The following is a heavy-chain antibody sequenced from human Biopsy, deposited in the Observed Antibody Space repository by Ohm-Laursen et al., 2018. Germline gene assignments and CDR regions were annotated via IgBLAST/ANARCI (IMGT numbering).Heavy chain of an antibody. J-gene: IGHJ6*02. CDR2: ISSSSDNI. V-gene: IGHV3-21*01. CDR1: GFTLSSYS. D-gene: IGHD3-10*01. Sequence: SPRLSCAATGFTLSSYSMNWVRQTPGKGLEWVSTISSSSDNIYYVDLVKGRFTISRDNAKNSLYLQMNSLRAEDTAVYYCARSRGSSGIATIYYYGMDVWGQGTTVTVSS. CDR3: ARSRGSSGIATIYYYGMDV.